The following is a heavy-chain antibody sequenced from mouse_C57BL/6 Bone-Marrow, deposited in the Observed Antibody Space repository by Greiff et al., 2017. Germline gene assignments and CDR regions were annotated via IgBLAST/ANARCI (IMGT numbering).Heavy chain of an antibody. Sequence: VQLQQSGAELVRPGASVKLSCTASGFHIKDYYMPWVKQRPEQGLAWIGRIDPEDGDTEYAPKFPGKATMTADTSSNTAYLQLSSLTSEDTAVYYCTTKGPGWNYAMDYWGQGTSVTVSS. D-gene: IGHD3-1*01. V-gene: IGHV14-1*01. CDR3: TTKGPGWNYAMDY. CDR2: IDPEDGDT. J-gene: IGHJ4*01. CDR1: GFHIKDYY.